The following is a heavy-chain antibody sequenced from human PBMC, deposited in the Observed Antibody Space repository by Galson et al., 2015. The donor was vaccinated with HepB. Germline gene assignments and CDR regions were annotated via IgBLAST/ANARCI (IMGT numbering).Heavy chain of an antibody. D-gene: IGHD3-10*01. CDR1: GFTFSSYA. CDR3: AKDLNFGELFYGDH. J-gene: IGHJ5*02. Sequence: SLRLSCAASGFTFSSYAMNWVRQAPGKGPEWVSGISGSGDSTYYTASVRGRFTISRDNSKNTLYLQLHSLRAEDTAVYYCAKDLNFGELFYGDHWGQGTLVTVSS. V-gene: IGHV3-23*01. CDR2: ISGSGDST.